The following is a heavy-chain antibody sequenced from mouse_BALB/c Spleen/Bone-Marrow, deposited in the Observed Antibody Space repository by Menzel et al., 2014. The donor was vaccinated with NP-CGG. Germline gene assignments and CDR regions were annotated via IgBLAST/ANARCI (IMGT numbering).Heavy chain of an antibody. CDR1: GFSLTTYG. V-gene: IGHV2-9*02. D-gene: IGHD2-4*01. Sequence: QVQLTESGPGLVAPSQSLSITCTVSGFSLTTYGVHWVRQPPGKGLEWLGVIWAGGSRNYNSALMSRLSISKDNSKSQVFLKMNSLQTDDTAMYYCARAHYDYVLVDYWGQGTTLTVSS. J-gene: IGHJ2*01. CDR2: IWAGGSR. CDR3: ARAHYDYVLVDY.